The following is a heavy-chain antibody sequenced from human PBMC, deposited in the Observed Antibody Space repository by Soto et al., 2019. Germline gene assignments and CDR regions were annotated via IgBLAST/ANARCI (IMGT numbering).Heavy chain of an antibody. CDR1: GGSISSYY. CDR2: IYYNGST. Sequence: PSETLSLTCTVSGGSISSYYWSWIRQPPGKGLEWIGYIYYNGSTNYNPSLKIRVTISVDTSKNQFSLKLSSVTAADTAVYYCARVSVEKGYCSGGSCYSHSHWFDPWGQGTLVTVSS. D-gene: IGHD2-15*01. J-gene: IGHJ5*02. V-gene: IGHV4-59*01. CDR3: ARVSVEKGYCSGGSCYSHSHWFDP.